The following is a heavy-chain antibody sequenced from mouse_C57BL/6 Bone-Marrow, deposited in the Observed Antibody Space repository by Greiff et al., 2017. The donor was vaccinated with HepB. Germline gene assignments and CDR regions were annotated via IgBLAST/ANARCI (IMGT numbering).Heavy chain of an antibody. D-gene: IGHD1-1*01. J-gene: IGHJ1*03. CDR2: IYPGDGDT. CDR3: AGTTVVATWEWYFDV. CDR1: GYAFSSSW. V-gene: IGHV1-82*01. Sequence: QVQLQQSGPELVKPGASVKISCKASGYAFSSSWMNWVKQRPGKGLEWIGRIYPGDGDTNYNGKFKGKATLTADKSSSTAYMQLSSLTSEDSAVYFCAGTTVVATWEWYFDVWGTGTTVTVAS.